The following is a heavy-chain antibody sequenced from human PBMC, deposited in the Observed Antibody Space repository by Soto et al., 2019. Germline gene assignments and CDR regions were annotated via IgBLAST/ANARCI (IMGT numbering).Heavy chain of an antibody. CDR2: ISYDGSNK. CDR3: ARDAGRDYDILTGYPSIFYYYYYYGMDV. D-gene: IGHD3-9*01. V-gene: IGHV3-30-3*01. CDR1: GFTFSSYA. Sequence: GGSLRLSCAASGFTFSSYAMHWVRQAPGKGLEWVAVISYDGSNKYYADSVKGRFTISRDNSKNTLYLQMNSLRAEDTAVYYCARDAGRDYDILTGYPSIFYYYYYYGMDVWGQGTTVTVSS. J-gene: IGHJ6*02.